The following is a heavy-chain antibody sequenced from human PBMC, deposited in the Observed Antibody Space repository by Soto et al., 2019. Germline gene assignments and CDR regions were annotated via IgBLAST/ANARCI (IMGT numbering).Heavy chain of an antibody. Sequence: PSETLSLTCTVSGGSVSSGSYYWSWVRQPPGKGLEWIGYIYYSGSTNYNPSPKSRVTISVDTSKNQFSLKLSSVTAADTAVYYCARLVATRSPILDYWGQGTLVTVSS. CDR1: GGSVSSGSYY. CDR3: ARLVATRSPILDY. CDR2: IYYSGST. V-gene: IGHV4-61*01. D-gene: IGHD5-12*01. J-gene: IGHJ4*02.